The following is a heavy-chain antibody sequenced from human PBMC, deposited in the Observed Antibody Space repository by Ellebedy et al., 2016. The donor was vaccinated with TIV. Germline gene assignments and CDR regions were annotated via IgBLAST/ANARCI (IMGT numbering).Heavy chain of an antibody. CDR1: GFTFSNYS. Sequence: GESLKISCAASGFTFSNYSMNWVRQPPGKGLEWVSSISRNSTYIYYADSVKGRFTISRDNAKNSLYLQMSSLRADDTAVYYCAKSYDSSGSLLRYFDTWGQGTLVTVSS. D-gene: IGHD3-22*01. CDR2: ISRNSTYI. CDR3: AKSYDSSGSLLRYFDT. J-gene: IGHJ4*02. V-gene: IGHV3-21*04.